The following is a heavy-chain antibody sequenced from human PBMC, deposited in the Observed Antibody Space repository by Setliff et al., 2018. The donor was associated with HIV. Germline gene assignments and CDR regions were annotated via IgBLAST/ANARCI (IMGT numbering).Heavy chain of an antibody. V-gene: IGHV4-4*08. Sequence: KTSETLSLTCTVSGGSISSYYWSWIRQPPGKGLEWIGYIYTSGSTNYNPSLKSRVTISVDTSKNQFSLKLSSVTAADTAVYYCAREPYCSGGSCYNNWFDPWGQGTLVTVSS. CDR3: AREPYCSGGSCYNNWFDP. J-gene: IGHJ5*02. D-gene: IGHD2-15*01. CDR2: IYTSGST. CDR1: GGSISSYY.